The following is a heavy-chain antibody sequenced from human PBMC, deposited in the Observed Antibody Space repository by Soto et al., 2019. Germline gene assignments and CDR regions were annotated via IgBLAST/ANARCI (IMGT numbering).Heavy chain of an antibody. CDR1: GFTFSSYA. CDR2: ISGGGGST. J-gene: IGHJ6*02. CDR3: ARELPTTIRGGYYYSYGMDV. D-gene: IGHD2-2*02. Sequence: GGSLRLSCAASGFTFSSYAMSWVRQAPGKGLEWVSAISGGGGSTYYADSVKGRVSISRDNSKNTLYLQMNSLRAEDTAVYYCARELPTTIRGGYYYSYGMDVWGQGTTVTVSS. V-gene: IGHV3-23*01.